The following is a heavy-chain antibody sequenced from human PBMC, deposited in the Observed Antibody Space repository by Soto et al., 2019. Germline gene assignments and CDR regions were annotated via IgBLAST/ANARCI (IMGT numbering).Heavy chain of an antibody. CDR1: GGSISSGGYY. D-gene: IGHD6-13*01. CDR2: IYYSGST. CDR3: ARARGYSPPLH. Sequence: QVQLQESGPGLVKPSQTLSLTCTVSGGSISSGGYYWSWLRQHPGKGLEWIGYIYYSGSTYYNPSLKSRVTISVYTSKNQFSLKLSSVTAADTAVYYCARARGYSPPLHWGQGTLVTVSS. V-gene: IGHV4-31*03. J-gene: IGHJ4*02.